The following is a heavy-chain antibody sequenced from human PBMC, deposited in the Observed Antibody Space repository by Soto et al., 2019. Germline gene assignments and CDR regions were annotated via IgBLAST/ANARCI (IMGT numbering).Heavy chain of an antibody. CDR1: GFTFSSYA. D-gene: IGHD1-26*01. J-gene: IGHJ4*02. CDR3: AKDKSMGAGCYSYFDS. CDR2: VSASDDST. V-gene: IGHV3-23*01. Sequence: EVRLLESGGGLVQPGGSLRLSCAASGFTFSSYAMSWVRQAPGKGLEWVSFVSASDDSTYYADSVKGRFTISRDNSKNTLYLQINSLRAEDTAIYYCAKDKSMGAGCYSYFDSWGQGTLVTVSS.